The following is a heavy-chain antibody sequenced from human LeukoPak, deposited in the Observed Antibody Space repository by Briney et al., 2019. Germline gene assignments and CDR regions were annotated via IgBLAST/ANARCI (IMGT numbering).Heavy chain of an antibody. Sequence: GGSLRLSCAASGFTFSSYAMSWVRQAPGKGLEWVSTITVSGGSTYYAESVKGRFAISRDNSKNILFLHLNSLRAEDTALYYCARDLHYYVAMDVWGQGTTVTVSS. CDR1: GFTFSSYA. V-gene: IGHV3-23*01. CDR3: ARDLHYYVAMDV. J-gene: IGHJ6*02. D-gene: IGHD3-10*02. CDR2: ITVSGGST.